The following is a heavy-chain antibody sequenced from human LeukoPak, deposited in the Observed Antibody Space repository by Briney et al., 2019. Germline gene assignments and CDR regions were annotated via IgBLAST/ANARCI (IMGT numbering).Heavy chain of an antibody. CDR2: ISYDGSNK. D-gene: IGHD5-12*01. Sequence: GRSLRLSCAASGFTFGSYAMHWVRQAPGKGLEWVAVISYDGSNKYYADSVKGRFTISRDNSKNTLYLQMNSLRAEDTAVYYCARGSDQRGYSGEIDYWGQGTLVTVSS. V-gene: IGHV3-30*04. CDR3: ARGSDQRGYSGEIDY. CDR1: GFTFGSYA. J-gene: IGHJ4*02.